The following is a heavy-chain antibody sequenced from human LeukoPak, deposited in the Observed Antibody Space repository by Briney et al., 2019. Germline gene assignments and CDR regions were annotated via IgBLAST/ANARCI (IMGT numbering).Heavy chain of an antibody. J-gene: IGHJ4*02. Sequence: SETLSLTCTVSGGSISGYYWTWIRQPPGKGLEWIGDIYYSGSINYNPSLKSRITISVDTSRNQFSLKLNSVTAADTAVYYCARVGYCGGDCPASFDYWGQGTLVTVSS. CDR3: ARVGYCGGDCPASFDY. V-gene: IGHV4-59*12. CDR1: GGSISGYY. D-gene: IGHD2-21*02. CDR2: IYYSGSI.